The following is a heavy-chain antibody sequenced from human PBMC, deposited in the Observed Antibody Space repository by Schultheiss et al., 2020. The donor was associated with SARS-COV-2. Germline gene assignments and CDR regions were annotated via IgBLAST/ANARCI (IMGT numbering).Heavy chain of an antibody. D-gene: IGHD2-21*02. CDR2: ISAYNGNT. J-gene: IGHJ4*02. V-gene: IGHV1-18*01. Sequence: ASVKVSCKASGHTFISNGITWVRQAPGQGLEWMGWISAYNGNTNYAQKLQGRVTMTTDTSTSTAYMELRSLRSDDTAVYYCARDRRIVVVTGPLFDYWGQGTLVTVSS. CDR3: ARDRRIVVVTGPLFDY. CDR1: GHTFISNG.